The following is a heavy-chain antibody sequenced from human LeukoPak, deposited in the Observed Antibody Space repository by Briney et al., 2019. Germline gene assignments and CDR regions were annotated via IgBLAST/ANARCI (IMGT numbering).Heavy chain of an antibody. V-gene: IGHV3-74*01. CDR1: GFTFSTYW. D-gene: IGHD1-1*01. CDR3: ARGRAAGTTSWFDP. J-gene: IGHJ5*02. CDR2: INGDRSST. Sequence: GGSLRLSCAASGFTFSTYWMHWVRQAPGKGLMWVSRINGDRSSTNYVDSVKDRFTISRDNSKSTVYLQMDGLRAEDTAVYYCARGRAAGTTSWFDPWGQGTLVTVSS.